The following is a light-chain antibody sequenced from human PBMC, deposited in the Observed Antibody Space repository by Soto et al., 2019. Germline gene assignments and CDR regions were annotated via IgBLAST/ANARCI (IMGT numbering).Light chain of an antibody. CDR3: QQRYSWSLS. Sequence: IVLTHSPAPLSLSPGARATLSCRASQGVVNHLDWFEQKPGQAPRLLIYETSNMATGIPARFSGSGSGTDFTLTISSLEPEDFAVYYCQQRYSWSLSFGGGTKVEIK. CDR1: QGVVNH. V-gene: IGKV3-11*01. CDR2: ETS. J-gene: IGKJ4*01.